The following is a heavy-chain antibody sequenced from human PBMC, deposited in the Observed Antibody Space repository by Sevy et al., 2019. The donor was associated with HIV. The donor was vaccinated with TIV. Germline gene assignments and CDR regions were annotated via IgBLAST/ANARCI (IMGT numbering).Heavy chain of an antibody. J-gene: IGHJ3*01. CDR1: GFSFTSHY. CDR3: ARDSRVNNSGPGSYYSDYFDV. D-gene: IGHD3-10*01. CDR2: ISTSGGAV. Sequence: GGSLRLSCAASGFSFTSHYINWVRQAPGKGLEWISYISTSGGAVYYADSLKGRFTISRDNGKNTVDLQRNTRTDEDTAVYYWARDSRVNNSGPGSYYSDYFDVWGQGTMVTVSS. V-gene: IGHV3-48*02.